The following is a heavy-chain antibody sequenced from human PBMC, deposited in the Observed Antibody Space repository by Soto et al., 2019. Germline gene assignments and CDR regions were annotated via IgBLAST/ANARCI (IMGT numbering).Heavy chain of an antibody. V-gene: IGHV3-23*01. CDR2: ISGSGGST. CDR1: GFPFSSYA. CDR3: AKSPGTYYYDSSGYYHYDY. J-gene: IGHJ4*02. D-gene: IGHD3-22*01. Sequence: GGSLSLSCAASGFPFSSYAMSWVRQAPGKGLEWVSAISGSGGSTYYADSVKGRFTISRDNSKNTLYLQMNSLRAEDTAVYYCAKSPGTYYYDSSGYYHYDYWGQGTLVTVSS.